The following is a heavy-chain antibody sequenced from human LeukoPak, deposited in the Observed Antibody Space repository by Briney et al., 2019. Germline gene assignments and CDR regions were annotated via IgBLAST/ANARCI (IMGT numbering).Heavy chain of an antibody. Sequence: ASVKVSCKVSGYTLTELSMHWVRQAPGKGLEWMGGFDPEDGETIYAQKFQGRVTMTEDTSTDTAYMELSSLRSEDTAVYYCATLGSYYGSGSWNYFDYWGQGTLVTVS. V-gene: IGHV1-24*01. CDR3: ATLGSYYGSGSWNYFDY. J-gene: IGHJ4*02. CDR2: FDPEDGET. D-gene: IGHD3-10*01. CDR1: GYTLTELS.